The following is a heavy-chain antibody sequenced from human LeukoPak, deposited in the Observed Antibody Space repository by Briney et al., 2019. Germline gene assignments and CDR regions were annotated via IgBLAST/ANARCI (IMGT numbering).Heavy chain of an antibody. J-gene: IGHJ3*02. V-gene: IGHV3-9*01. D-gene: IGHD5-18*01. CDR2: IFWNSGSI. Sequence: PGGSLRLSCAASGFTFDDYAMHWVRHAPGKGLEWVSGIFWNSGSIGYADSVKGRFTISRDNAKKSLYLQMNSLRVEDTALYYCVKDKGIQIWFGAFDIWGQGTMVTVSS. CDR3: VKDKGIQIWFGAFDI. CDR1: GFTFDDYA.